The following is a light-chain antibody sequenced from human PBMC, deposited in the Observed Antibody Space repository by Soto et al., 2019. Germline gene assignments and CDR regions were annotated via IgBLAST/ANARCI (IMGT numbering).Light chain of an antibody. Sequence: EIVLTQSPGTLSLSPGERATLSCRASPSASSSYLAWYQQKPGQAPRLLIYGASSRATGIPDRFSGSGSGTDFTLTISRLEPEDFAVYYCQQYDSSPKTFGQGTKVDI. CDR1: PSASSSY. V-gene: IGKV3-20*01. CDR3: QQYDSSPKT. CDR2: GAS. J-gene: IGKJ1*01.